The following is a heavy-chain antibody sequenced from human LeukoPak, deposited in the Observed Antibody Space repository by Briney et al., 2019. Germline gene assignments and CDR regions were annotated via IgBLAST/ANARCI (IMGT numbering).Heavy chain of an antibody. CDR3: GKNRYSGSLSPFDI. J-gene: IGHJ3*02. D-gene: IGHD1-26*01. V-gene: IGHV3-23*01. CDR2: ISGSGGST. Sequence: PGGSLRLSCAASGVTFSSYAMSWVRQTPGKGLEWVSVISGSGGSTDYADSVKGRFTISRDNSKNTLYLQMNSLRAEDTAVYYCGKNRYSGSLSPFDIWGQGTMVTVSS. CDR1: GVTFSSYA.